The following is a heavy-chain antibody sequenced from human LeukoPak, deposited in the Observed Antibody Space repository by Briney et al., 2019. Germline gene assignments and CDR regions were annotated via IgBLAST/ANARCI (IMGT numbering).Heavy chain of an antibody. J-gene: IGHJ4*02. CDR2: ISSSSSYI. D-gene: IGHD1-7*01. Sequence: GGSLRPSCAASGFTFSSYSMNWVRQAPGKGLEWVSSISSSSSYIYYADSVKGRFTISRDNAKNSLYLQMNSLRAEDTAVYYCARGIAGTRLFDYWGQGTLVTVSS. CDR1: GFTFSSYS. CDR3: ARGIAGTRLFDY. V-gene: IGHV3-21*01.